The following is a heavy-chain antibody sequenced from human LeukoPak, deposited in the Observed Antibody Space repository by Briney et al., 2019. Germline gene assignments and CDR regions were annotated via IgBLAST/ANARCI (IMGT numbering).Heavy chain of an antibody. J-gene: IGHJ4*02. CDR3: ARGGQRGYCTSSSCYAFDY. D-gene: IGHD2-2*01. Sequence: PSETPSLTCTVSGGSISSYYWSWIRQPAGKGLEWIGRIYTSGSTNYNPSLKCRVTMSVDTSKNQFSLKLSSVTAADTAVYFCARGGQRGYCTSSSCYAFDYWGQGTLVTVSS. CDR1: GGSISSYY. V-gene: IGHV4-4*07. CDR2: IYTSGST.